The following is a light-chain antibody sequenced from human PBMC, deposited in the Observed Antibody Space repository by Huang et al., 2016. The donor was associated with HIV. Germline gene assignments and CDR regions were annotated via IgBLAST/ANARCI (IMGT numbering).Light chain of an antibody. Sequence: DIQMTQSPSTLSASVGDRVTITCRASQSISYWLAWYQQKPGKAPNLLIYKSSSLQSGVPSRRSGSGSGTEFTLTISSLQPDDFASYYCQQYHSYSWTFGQGTKVEIK. CDR1: QSISYW. CDR2: KSS. V-gene: IGKV1-5*03. CDR3: QQYHSYSWT. J-gene: IGKJ1*01.